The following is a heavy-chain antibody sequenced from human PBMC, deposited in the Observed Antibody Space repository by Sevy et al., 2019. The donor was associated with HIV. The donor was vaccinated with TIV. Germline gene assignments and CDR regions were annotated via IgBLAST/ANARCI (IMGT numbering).Heavy chain of an antibody. CDR3: AKDVPSYYYDSSGIDY. Sequence: GGSLRLSCAASGFTFSSYAMSWVRQAPGKGLEWVSAISGSGGSTYYADSVKGRFTISRDNSKNTLYLQMNGLRAEDTAVYYCAKDVPSYYYDSSGIDYWGQGTLVTVSS. D-gene: IGHD3-22*01. CDR2: ISGSGGST. J-gene: IGHJ4*02. V-gene: IGHV3-23*01. CDR1: GFTFSSYA.